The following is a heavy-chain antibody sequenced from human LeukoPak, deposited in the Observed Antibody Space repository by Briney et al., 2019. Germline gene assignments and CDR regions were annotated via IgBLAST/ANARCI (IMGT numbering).Heavy chain of an antibody. D-gene: IGHD2-2*01. CDR2: IDWDDDK. Sequence: SAPTLVNPTQTLTLTCTFSGFSLSTSGMCVSWIRQPRGKALEWLARIDWDDDKYYSTSLKTRLTISKDTSKNQVVLTMTNMDPVDTATYYCARSKDIVVAPDAFDIWGQGTMVTVSS. CDR3: ARSKDIVVAPDAFDI. J-gene: IGHJ3*02. V-gene: IGHV2-70*11. CDR1: GFSLSTSGMC.